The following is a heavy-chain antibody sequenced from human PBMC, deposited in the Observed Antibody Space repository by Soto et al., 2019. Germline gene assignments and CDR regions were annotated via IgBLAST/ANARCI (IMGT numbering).Heavy chain of an antibody. J-gene: IGHJ3*02. CDR3: VREGDDYGDYKRAFDI. CDR1: GFTFRSYS. D-gene: IGHD4-17*01. Sequence: EVQLVESGGGLVKPGGSLRLSCEASGFTFRSYSMNWVRQAPGKGLEWGSSISTTSSYIYDGDSVKGRFTISRDNAKNSLFLQMNSLRAEDTAIYYCVREGDDYGDYKRAFDIWGQGTRVTVSS. V-gene: IGHV3-21*01. CDR2: ISTTSSYI.